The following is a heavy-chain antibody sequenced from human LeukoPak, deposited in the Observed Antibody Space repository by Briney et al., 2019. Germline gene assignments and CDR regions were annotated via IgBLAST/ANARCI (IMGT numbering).Heavy chain of an antibody. CDR1: GGSISSGSYY. CDR2: IYYSGST. CDR3: ARYGGNGDY. Sequence: SSETLSLTCTVSGGSISSGSYYWGWIRQPPGKGLEWIGSIYYSGSTYYNPSLKSRVTISVDTSKNQFSLKLSSVTAADTAVYYCARYGGNGDYWGQGTLVTVSS. J-gene: IGHJ4*02. D-gene: IGHD4-23*01. V-gene: IGHV4-39*07.